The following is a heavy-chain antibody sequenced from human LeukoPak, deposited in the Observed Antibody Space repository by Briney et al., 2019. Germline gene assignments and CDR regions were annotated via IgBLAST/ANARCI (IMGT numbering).Heavy chain of an antibody. CDR3: ATPVDYGDYWYFDL. CDR1: GGSISGSSYY. Sequence: SETLSLTCTVSGGSISGSSYYWGWIRQPPGKGLEWIGSIYYSGSTYYNPSLKSRVTISVDTSNNQFSLKLSSVTAADTAVYYCATPVDYGDYWYFDLWGRGTLVTVSS. J-gene: IGHJ2*01. V-gene: IGHV4-39*01. CDR2: IYYSGST. D-gene: IGHD4-17*01.